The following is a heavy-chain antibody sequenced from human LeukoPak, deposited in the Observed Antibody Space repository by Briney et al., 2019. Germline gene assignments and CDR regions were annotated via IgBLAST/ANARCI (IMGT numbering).Heavy chain of an antibody. CDR1: GGTFSSYA. CDR3: ARELARPGTYFDY. V-gene: IGHV1-69*13. CDR2: IIPIFGTA. D-gene: IGHD3-10*01. J-gene: IGHJ4*02. Sequence: ASVKVSCTASGGTFSSYAISWVRQAPGQGLEWMGGIIPIFGTANYAQKFQGRVTITADESTSTAYMELSSLRSEDTAVYYCARELARPGTYFDYWGQGTLVTVSS.